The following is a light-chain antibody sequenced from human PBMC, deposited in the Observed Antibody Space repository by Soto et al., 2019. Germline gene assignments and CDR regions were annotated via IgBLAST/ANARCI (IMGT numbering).Light chain of an antibody. Sequence: EIVMSQSPATLSVSHGERAMLSFRASQSISINLAWYQQKPGQAPRLLIYAASNRATGVPARFSGSWSGTEFTLTISSLQSEDFAVYYCQQYNNWITFGQGTRLEI. CDR3: QQYNNWIT. CDR1: QSISIN. CDR2: AAS. V-gene: IGKV3-15*01. J-gene: IGKJ5*01.